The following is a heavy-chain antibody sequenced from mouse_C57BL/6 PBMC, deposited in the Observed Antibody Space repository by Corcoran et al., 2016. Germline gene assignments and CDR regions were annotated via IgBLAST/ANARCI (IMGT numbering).Heavy chain of an antibody. CDR2: INTYSGVP. Sequence: QIQLVQSGPELKKPGETVKISCKASGYTFTTYGMSWVKQAPGKGLKWMGWINTYSGVPTYADDFKGRFAFSLETSASTAYLQINNLKNEDTATYFCASYDSAWFAYWGQGTLVTVSA. CDR1: GYTFTTYG. CDR3: ASYDSAWFAY. D-gene: IGHD2-4*01. J-gene: IGHJ3*01. V-gene: IGHV9-3*01.